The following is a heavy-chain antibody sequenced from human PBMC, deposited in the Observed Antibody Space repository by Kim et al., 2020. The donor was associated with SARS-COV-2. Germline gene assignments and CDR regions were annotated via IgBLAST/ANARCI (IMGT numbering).Heavy chain of an antibody. J-gene: IGHJ4*02. D-gene: IGHD6-19*01. Sequence: NYAQKLQGRVTMTTDTSTSTAYMELRSLRSDDTAVYYCARDSYSSGWYDYWGQGTLVTVSS. V-gene: IGHV1-18*01. CDR3: ARDSYSSGWYDY.